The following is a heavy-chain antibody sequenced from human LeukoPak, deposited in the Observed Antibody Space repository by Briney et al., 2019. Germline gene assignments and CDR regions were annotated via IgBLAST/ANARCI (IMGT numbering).Heavy chain of an antibody. CDR1: GFTFSNYW. CDR2: INPDGSTT. D-gene: IGHD3-10*01. CDR3: AKELAITMVRGAEDY. J-gene: IGHJ4*02. V-gene: IGHV3-74*01. Sequence: GGSLRLSCAASGFTFSNYWMHWVRQDPGKGLVWVSFINPDGSTTNYADSVKGRFTISRDNAKNALYLQMNSLRAEDTAVYYCAKELAITMVRGAEDYWGQGTLVTVSS.